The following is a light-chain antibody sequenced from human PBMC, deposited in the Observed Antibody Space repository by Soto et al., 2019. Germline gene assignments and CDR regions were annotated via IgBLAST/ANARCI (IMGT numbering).Light chain of an antibody. CDR3: SSYTSSSTYV. Sequence: QSALTQPPSVSGSPGQSVTISCTGTSSDVVSYNRVSWYQQPPGTAPKLMIYEVSNRPSGVSDRFSGSKSDNTTSLTISGLQAEDEADYYCSSYTSSSTYVFGTGTWSPS. J-gene: IGLJ1*01. CDR2: EVS. V-gene: IGLV2-18*02. CDR1: SSDVVSYNR.